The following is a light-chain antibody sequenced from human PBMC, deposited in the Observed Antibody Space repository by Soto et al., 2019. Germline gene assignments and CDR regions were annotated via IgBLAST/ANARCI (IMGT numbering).Light chain of an antibody. J-gene: IGKJ4*01. V-gene: IGKV3-15*01. CDR3: QQYNNWPLT. CDR2: FAS. Sequence: EIVMTQSPATLSVSPGERATLSCRASQSMYNNLAWYQQKPGQAPRLLIYFASTRATGIPARFSGSGSGTEFTLTIRSPQSEDFAVYYCQQYNNWPLTFGGGNKVEI. CDR1: QSMYNN.